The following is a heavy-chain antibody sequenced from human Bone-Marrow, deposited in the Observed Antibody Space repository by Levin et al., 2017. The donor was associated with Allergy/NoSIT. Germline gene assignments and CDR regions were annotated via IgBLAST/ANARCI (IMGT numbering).Heavy chain of an antibody. D-gene: IGHD5-18*01. V-gene: IGHV1-3*01. J-gene: IGHJ4*02. Sequence: SGGSLRLSCVASGSTFINYSLHWVRQAPGQGLEWLGWIKPGSGDTTYSQKFQGRLTISRDTSATTTVMELTGLTSADTAVYYCARQTAIVYLAYWGQGALVTVSS. CDR3: ARQTAIVYLAY. CDR1: GSTFINYS. CDR2: IKPGSGDT.